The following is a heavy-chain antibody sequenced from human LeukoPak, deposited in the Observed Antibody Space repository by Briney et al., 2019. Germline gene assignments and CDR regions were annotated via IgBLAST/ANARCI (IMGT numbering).Heavy chain of an antibody. CDR1: GYTFTGYY. Sequence: ASVKVSCKASGYTFTGYYMHWVRQAPGQGLERMGWINPNSGGTNYAQKFQGRVTMTRDTSISTAYVELSRLRSDDTAVYYCARGPHGYCGGDCYPGVNYWGQGTLVTVSS. J-gene: IGHJ4*02. V-gene: IGHV1-2*02. CDR2: INPNSGGT. D-gene: IGHD2-21*02. CDR3: ARGPHGYCGGDCYPGVNY.